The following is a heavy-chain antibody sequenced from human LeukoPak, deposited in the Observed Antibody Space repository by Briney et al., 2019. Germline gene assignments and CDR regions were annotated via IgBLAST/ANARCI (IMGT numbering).Heavy chain of an antibody. Sequence: SETLSLTCTVSGGSISSGGYYWSWIRQPPGKGLEWIGYIYHSGSTYYNPSLKSRVTISVDTSKNQFSLKLSPVTAADTAVYYCARTSMVRGAPFDYWGQGTLVTVSS. CDR2: IYHSGST. V-gene: IGHV4-30-2*01. CDR3: ARTSMVRGAPFDY. CDR1: GGSISSGGYY. J-gene: IGHJ4*02. D-gene: IGHD3-10*01.